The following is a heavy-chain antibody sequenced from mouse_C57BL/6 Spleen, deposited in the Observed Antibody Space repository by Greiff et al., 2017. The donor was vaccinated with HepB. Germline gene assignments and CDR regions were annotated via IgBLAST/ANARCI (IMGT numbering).Heavy chain of an antibody. J-gene: IGHJ2*01. Sequence: QVQLKQPGAELVKPGASVKLSCKASGYTFTSYWMHWVKQRPGQGLEWIGMIHPNSGSTNYNEKFKSKATLTVDKSSSTAYMQLSSLTSEDSAVYYCARYYYGSSLFDYWGQGTTLTVSS. CDR2: IHPNSGST. CDR3: ARYYYGSSLFDY. V-gene: IGHV1-64*01. D-gene: IGHD1-1*01. CDR1: GYTFTSYW.